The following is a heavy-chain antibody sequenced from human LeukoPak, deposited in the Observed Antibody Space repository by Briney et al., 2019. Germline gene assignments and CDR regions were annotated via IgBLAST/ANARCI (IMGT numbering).Heavy chain of an antibody. CDR1: GFTFSSYG. CDR2: IRYDGSNK. D-gene: IGHD3-3*01. CDR3: AKSFWPPGKAAFDI. Sequence: GGSLRLSCAASGFTFSSYGMHWVRQAPGKGLEWVAFIRYDGSNKYYADSVKGRFTVSRDNSKNTLYLQMNSLRAEDTAVYYCAKSFWPPGKAAFDIWGQGTMVTVSS. J-gene: IGHJ3*02. V-gene: IGHV3-30*02.